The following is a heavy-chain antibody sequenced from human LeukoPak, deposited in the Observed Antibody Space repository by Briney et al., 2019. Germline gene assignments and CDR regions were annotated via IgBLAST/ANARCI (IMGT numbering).Heavy chain of an antibody. CDR2: ISAYNGDT. CDR1: GYTFTSYA. J-gene: IGHJ4*02. Sequence: ASVKVSCKASGYTFTSYAMHWVRQAPGQRLEWMGWISAYNGDTNYVQKFQGRVTMTTDTSTSTAYMELRSLRSDDTAVYYCAREGDLNTVTPIFDHWGQGTLVTVSS. D-gene: IGHD4-17*01. CDR3: AREGDLNTVTPIFDH. V-gene: IGHV1-18*01.